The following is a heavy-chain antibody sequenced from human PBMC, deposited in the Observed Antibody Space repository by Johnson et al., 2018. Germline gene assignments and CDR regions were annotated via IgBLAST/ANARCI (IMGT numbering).Heavy chain of an antibody. CDR2: IRSKAYGGTT. Sequence: VQLVESGGGLVKXGRSLRLXCTASGFTFGDYAMSWFRQAPGKGLEWVGFIRSKAYGGTTESAAAVKGRFTISRDDSKSIAYLQMNSLKTEDTAVYYCSRGQSGSYFDDAFDIWGQGTMVTVSS. V-gene: IGHV3-49*05. J-gene: IGHJ3*02. CDR3: SRGQSGSYFDDAFDI. CDR1: GFTFGDYA. D-gene: IGHD1-26*01.